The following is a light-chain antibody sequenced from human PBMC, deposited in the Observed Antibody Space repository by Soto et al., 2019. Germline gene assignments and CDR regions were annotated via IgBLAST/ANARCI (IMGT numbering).Light chain of an antibody. CDR1: RSNIGGNT. Sequence: QSVLTQPPSTSGTPGQRVTMSCSGSRSNIGGNTVNWYQQFPGTAPKLLIYENNQRPSGVPDRFSGSKSGTSASLAISGLQSEDEADYHCAAWDDSLKGPVFGGGTKLTVL. CDR3: AAWDDSLKGPV. V-gene: IGLV1-44*01. CDR2: ENN. J-gene: IGLJ3*02.